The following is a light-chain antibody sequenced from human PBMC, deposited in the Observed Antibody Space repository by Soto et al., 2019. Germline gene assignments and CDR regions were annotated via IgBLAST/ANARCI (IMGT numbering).Light chain of an antibody. CDR3: QQYGSSIT. CDR2: GAS. CDR1: QSVSSSH. J-gene: IGKJ5*01. Sequence: ENVLTQSPGTLSLSPGERATLSCRASQSVSSSHLAWYQQKPGQAPRLLMYGASSRATGIPDRFSGGGSGADFTLTISRLEPEDFGVYYCQQYGSSITFGQGTRLEIK. V-gene: IGKV3-20*01.